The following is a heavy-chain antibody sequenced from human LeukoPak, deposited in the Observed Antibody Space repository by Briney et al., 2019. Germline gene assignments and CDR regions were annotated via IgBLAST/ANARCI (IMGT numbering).Heavy chain of an antibody. CDR3: ARPMVPHSSGYYEDY. Sequence: GGSLRLSCAASGFTVSSNYMSWVRQAPGKGLEWVSVIYSGGSTYYADSVKGRFTISRDNSKNTLYLQMTSLRAEDTAVYYCARPMVPHSSGYYEDYWGQGTLVTVSS. V-gene: IGHV3-66*02. D-gene: IGHD3-22*01. CDR1: GFTVSSNY. CDR2: IYSGGST. J-gene: IGHJ4*02.